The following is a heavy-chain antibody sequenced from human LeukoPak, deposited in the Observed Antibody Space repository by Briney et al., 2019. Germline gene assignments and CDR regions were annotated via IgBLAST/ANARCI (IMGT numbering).Heavy chain of an antibody. J-gene: IGHJ4*02. V-gene: IGHV3-74*01. D-gene: IGHD1-26*01. CDR2: ITSDGSST. CDR3: ARDLTGAVFDS. CDR1: GFTFSSYW. Sequence: GGSLRLSCEASGFTFSSYWMHWVRQAPGKGLVCVSRITSDGSSTSYADSVRGRFTISRDNAKNTVYLQMNSLRAEDTAVYYCARDLTGAVFDSWGQGTLVTVSS.